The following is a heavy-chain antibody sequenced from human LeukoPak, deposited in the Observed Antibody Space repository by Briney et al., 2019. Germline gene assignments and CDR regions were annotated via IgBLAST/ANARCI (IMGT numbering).Heavy chain of an antibody. V-gene: IGHV5-51*01. CDR3: ARRSYLGGYFDS. J-gene: IGHJ4*02. D-gene: IGHD3-16*01. Sequence: GESLKISCKGSGYSFTNYWIGWVRQMPGKGLEWLGIIYPDDSDIRYSPSFQGQVNISADKSISTAYLQWSSLKASDTAMYYCARRSYLGGYFDSWGQGTLVTVSS. CDR2: IYPDDSDI. CDR1: GYSFTNYW.